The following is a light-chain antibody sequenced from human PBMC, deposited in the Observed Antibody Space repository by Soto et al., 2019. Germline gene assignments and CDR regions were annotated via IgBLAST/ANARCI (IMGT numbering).Light chain of an antibody. CDR1: QSVSSSY. V-gene: IGKV3-20*01. Sequence: EIVLTQSPGTLSFSPGERATLSFRASQSVSSSYLAWYQQKPGQAPRLLIYGASSRATGIPERFSGSGSGTDFTLTISSLEPEDFAVYYCQQYGTSPITFGQGTRLEIK. CDR2: GAS. CDR3: QQYGTSPIT. J-gene: IGKJ5*01.